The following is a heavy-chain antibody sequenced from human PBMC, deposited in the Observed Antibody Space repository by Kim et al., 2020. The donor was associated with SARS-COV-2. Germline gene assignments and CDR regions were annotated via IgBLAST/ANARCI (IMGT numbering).Heavy chain of an antibody. D-gene: IGHD6-13*01. Sequence: SDKHYMESVKGRFTISRDNAKNSLFLEMNSLRVEDAALYYCTRGGSYSFEYWGPGTLVTVSS. V-gene: IGHV3-7*01. CDR2: SDK. CDR3: TRGGSYSFEY. J-gene: IGHJ4*02.